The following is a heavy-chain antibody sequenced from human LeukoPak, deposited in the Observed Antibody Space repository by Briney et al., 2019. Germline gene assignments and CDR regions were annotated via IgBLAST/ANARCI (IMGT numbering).Heavy chain of an antibody. CDR2: ISYDGSNK. Sequence: GGSLRLSCEASGFTFSSYAMHWVRQAPGKGLEWVAVISYDGSNKYYADSVKGRFTISRDNSKNTLYLQMNSLRAEDTAVYYCARDHYYDILTTAYYGMDVWGQGTTVTVSS. J-gene: IGHJ6*02. CDR1: GFTFSSYA. CDR3: ARDHYYDILTTAYYGMDV. D-gene: IGHD3-9*01. V-gene: IGHV3-30*04.